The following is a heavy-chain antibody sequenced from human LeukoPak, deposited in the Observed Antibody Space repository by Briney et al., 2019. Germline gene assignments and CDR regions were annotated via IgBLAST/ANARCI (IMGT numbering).Heavy chain of an antibody. Sequence: SETLSLTCDVSGGSIMTTNWWSWVRQPPNKGLEWIGEVHLSGATNYNPSLESRVTMSIDTSKNHLSLELTSVTAADTAMYYCTRESGAFSPFGFWGQGTLVTVAS. CDR3: TRESGAFSPFGF. CDR2: VHLSGAT. D-gene: IGHD1-26*01. CDR1: GGSIMTTNW. J-gene: IGHJ4*02. V-gene: IGHV4-4*02.